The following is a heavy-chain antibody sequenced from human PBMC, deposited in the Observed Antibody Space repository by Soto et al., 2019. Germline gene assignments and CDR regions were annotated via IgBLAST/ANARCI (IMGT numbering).Heavy chain of an antibody. J-gene: IGHJ4*02. Sequence: PGESTEICCTASGLTFKNKGMHWVRQATGKGLVWLSRIDGAAATTNYADSVKGRFTISRDNAKNIVFLHVNGLTDEDTAVYYCARGGAMGVDYWGQGTLVTVSS. CDR3: ARGGAMGVDY. CDR2: IDGAAATT. V-gene: IGHV3-74*01. D-gene: IGHD1-26*01. CDR1: GLTFKNKG.